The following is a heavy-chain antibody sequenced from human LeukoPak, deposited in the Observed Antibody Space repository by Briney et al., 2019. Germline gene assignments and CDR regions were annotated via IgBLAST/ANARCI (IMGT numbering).Heavy chain of an antibody. Sequence: ASVKVSCKASGYTFTSYYMHWVRQAPGQGLEWMGWINPNSGGTKYAQKFQGRVTMTRDTSISTAYMEVSSLRSDDTAVYYCARIITMVRGVIRIDAFDIWGQGTMVTVSS. J-gene: IGHJ3*02. D-gene: IGHD3-10*01. CDR2: INPNSGGT. CDR3: ARIITMVRGVIRIDAFDI. V-gene: IGHV1-2*02. CDR1: GYTFTSYY.